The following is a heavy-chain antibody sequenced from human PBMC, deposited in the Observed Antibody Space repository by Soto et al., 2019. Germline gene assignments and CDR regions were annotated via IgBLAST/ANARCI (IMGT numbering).Heavy chain of an antibody. CDR2: LSAYNGDT. J-gene: IGHJ3*01. D-gene: IGHD1-26*01. Sequence: QVQLVQSGAEVKKPGASVRVSCKTSGYTFINYGITWVRQAPGQGLEWMGSLSAYNGDTSSSEKLQDRFTMTTDTSTNTVYMDLRSLTSDDTAVYYCARWSAIVGGAEALDVWGQGTMVIVSS. CDR1: GYTFINYG. CDR3: ARWSAIVGGAEALDV. V-gene: IGHV1-18*01.